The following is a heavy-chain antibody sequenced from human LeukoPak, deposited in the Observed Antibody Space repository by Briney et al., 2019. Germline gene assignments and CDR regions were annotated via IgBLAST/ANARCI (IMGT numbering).Heavy chain of an antibody. V-gene: IGHV4-4*01. Sequence: SGTLSLTCAVSGGSISSSNWWSWVRQPPGKGLEWIGEIYHSGSTNYNPSLKSRVTISVDKSKNQFSLKLSSVTAADTAVYCRASREWPGRDAFDIWGQGTMVTVSS. D-gene: IGHD3-3*01. J-gene: IGHJ3*02. CDR1: GGSISSSNW. CDR2: IYHSGST. CDR3: ASREWPGRDAFDI.